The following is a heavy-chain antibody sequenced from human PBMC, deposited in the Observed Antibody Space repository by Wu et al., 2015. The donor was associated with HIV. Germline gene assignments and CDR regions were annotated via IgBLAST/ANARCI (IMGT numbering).Heavy chain of an antibody. CDR1: GYTYTAYH. CDR2: VNPNSGGT. J-gene: IGHJ1*01. CDR3: ARDCLGITMIVTPTFVH. Sequence: QVRLVQSGPEVRKPGTSVKFSCTASGYTYTAYHIHWLRQAPGQGPEWMGWVNPNSGGTNYAQKFQGRVTMTRDTSISTAYMELSRLRSDDTAVYYCARDCLGITMIVTPTFVHW. D-gene: IGHD3-22*01. V-gene: IGHV1-2*02.